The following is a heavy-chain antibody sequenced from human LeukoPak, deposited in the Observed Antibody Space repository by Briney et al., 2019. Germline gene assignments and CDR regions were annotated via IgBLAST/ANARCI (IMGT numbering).Heavy chain of an antibody. D-gene: IGHD3-22*01. CDR3: AREEDRSGD. J-gene: IGHJ4*02. V-gene: IGHV4-39*07. Sequence: SETLSLTCTGSGGSIRSSNYYWAWIRQPPGQGLEWIGSIYYRGNAYYNPSLKSRVTISVDTSKNQFSLSLSSVTAADTAVYYCAREEDRSGDWGQGTLVTVTS. CDR2: IYYRGNA. CDR1: GGSIRSSNYY.